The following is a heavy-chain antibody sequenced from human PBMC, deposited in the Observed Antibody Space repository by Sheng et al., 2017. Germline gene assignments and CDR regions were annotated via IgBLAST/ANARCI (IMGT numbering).Heavy chain of an antibody. CDR3: ARTVDSRSPDRYYYYMDV. Sequence: QVQLVQSGAEVKKPGSSVKVSCRASGGTFSSNGISWVRQAPGQGLEWMGRISASNGYAQFGPKFQGRVTMTIDTSTSTAYMDLRSLRSDDTAVYYCARTVDSRSPDRYYYYMDVWDQGP. V-gene: IGHV1-18*01. J-gene: IGHJ6*03. D-gene: IGHD6-6*01. CDR1: GGTFSSNG. CDR2: ISASNGYA.